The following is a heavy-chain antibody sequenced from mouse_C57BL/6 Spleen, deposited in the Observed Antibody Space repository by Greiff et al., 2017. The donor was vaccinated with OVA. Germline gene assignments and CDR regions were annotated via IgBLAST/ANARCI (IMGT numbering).Heavy chain of an antibody. Sequence: QVQLQQPGAELVRPGSSVKLSCKASGYTFTSYWMDWVKQRPGQGLEWIGNIYPSDSETHYNQKFKDKATLTVDKSSSTAYMQLSSLTSEDSAVYYCARFLGDYDGGYYFDYWGQGTTLTVSS. J-gene: IGHJ2*01. CDR3: ARFLGDYDGGYYFDY. CDR2: IYPSDSET. V-gene: IGHV1-61*01. CDR1: GYTFTSYW. D-gene: IGHD2-4*01.